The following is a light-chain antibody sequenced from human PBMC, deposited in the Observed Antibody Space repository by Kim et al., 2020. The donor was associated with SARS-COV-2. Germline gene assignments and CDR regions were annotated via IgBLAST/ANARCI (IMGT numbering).Light chain of an antibody. Sequence: LSPGERATLSCRASQSVSSSYLAWYQQKPGQAPRLLIYGASSRATGIPDRFSGSGSGTDFTLTISRLEPEHFAVYYCQQYGSSPLTFGGGTKLEI. CDR1: QSVSSSY. J-gene: IGKJ4*01. V-gene: IGKV3-20*01. CDR2: GAS. CDR3: QQYGSSPLT.